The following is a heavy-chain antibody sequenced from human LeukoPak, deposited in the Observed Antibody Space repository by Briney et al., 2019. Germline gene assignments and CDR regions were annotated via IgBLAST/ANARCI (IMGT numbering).Heavy chain of an antibody. J-gene: IGHJ1*01. D-gene: IGHD6-13*01. CDR3: AKCIASARPDYFHH. CDR1: GFTFSSSA. CDR2: ISGSGATT. Sequence: PGGSLRLSCAASGFTFSSSAMSWVRQAPGKGLEWVSAISGSGATTYYADSVKGRFTISRDNSKNTLYLQMSSQRAEDTAVYYCAKCIASARPDYFHHWGQGTLVTVSS. V-gene: IGHV3-23*01.